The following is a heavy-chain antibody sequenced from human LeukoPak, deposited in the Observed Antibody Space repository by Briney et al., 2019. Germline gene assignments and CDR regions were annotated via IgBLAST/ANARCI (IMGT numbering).Heavy chain of an antibody. J-gene: IGHJ3*02. CDR3: ARPYSSGPMFGEAFDI. CDR1: GFTVSSNY. D-gene: IGHD6-19*01. CDR2: IYSGGST. V-gene: IGHV3-53*01. Sequence: PGGSLRLSCAASGFTVSSNYMSWVRQAPGKGLEWVSVIYSGGSTYYADSVKGRFTISRDNSKNTLYLQMNSLRAEDTAVYYCARPYSSGPMFGEAFDIWGQGTMVTVSS.